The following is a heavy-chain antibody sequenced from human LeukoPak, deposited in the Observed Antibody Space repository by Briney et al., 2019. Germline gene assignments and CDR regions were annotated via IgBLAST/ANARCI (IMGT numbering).Heavy chain of an antibody. V-gene: IGHV3-21*01. Sequence: KTGGSLRLSCAASGFTFSSYSMNWVRQAPGKGLEWVSSISSSSSYIYYADSVKGRFTISRDNAKNSLYLQMNSLRAEDTAVYYCAGGLKRSSGWSYDAFDIWGQGTMVTVSS. CDR1: GFTFSSYS. CDR2: ISSSSSYI. D-gene: IGHD6-19*01. J-gene: IGHJ3*02. CDR3: AGGLKRSSGWSYDAFDI.